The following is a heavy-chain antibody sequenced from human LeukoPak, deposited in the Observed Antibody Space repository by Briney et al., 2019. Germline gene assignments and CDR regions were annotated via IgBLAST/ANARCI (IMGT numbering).Heavy chain of an antibody. Sequence: GGSLRLSCAAPGFSFSSNWMGWVRQAPGKGLEWVAHIKRDGSQKYYLDSVKGRFTISRDNAKNSLYLQMNSLRVEDTAVYYCARLGLEVGGPNWFDPWRQGTLVTVSS. J-gene: IGHJ5*02. CDR1: GFSFSSNW. CDR2: IKRDGSQK. D-gene: IGHD1-1*01. CDR3: ARLGLEVGGPNWFDP. V-gene: IGHV3-7*01.